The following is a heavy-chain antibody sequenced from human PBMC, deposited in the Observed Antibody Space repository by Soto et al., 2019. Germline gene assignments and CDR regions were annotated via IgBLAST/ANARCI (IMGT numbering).Heavy chain of an antibody. V-gene: IGHV4-34*01. Sequence: SETLSLTCAVYGGSFSGYYWSWIRQPPGKGLEWIGEINHSGSTNYNPSLKSRVTISVDTSKNQFSLKLGSVTAADTAVYYCARCGYCSSTSCYLGGKYYYYMDVWGKGTTVTVSS. D-gene: IGHD2-2*03. CDR3: ARCGYCSSTSCYLGGKYYYYMDV. J-gene: IGHJ6*03. CDR2: INHSGST. CDR1: GGSFSGYY.